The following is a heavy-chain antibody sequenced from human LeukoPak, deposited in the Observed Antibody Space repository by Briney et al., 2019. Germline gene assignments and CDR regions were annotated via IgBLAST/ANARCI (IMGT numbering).Heavy chain of an antibody. D-gene: IGHD6-19*01. V-gene: IGHV3-53*01. CDR2: IYSGGST. CDR3: ARALSSSGWYYFDY. J-gene: IGHJ4*02. Sequence: GGSLRLSCAASGFTVSDYYMSWVRQAPGKGLEWVSVIYSGGSTYYADSVKGRFTISRDNSKSTLYLQMNSLRAEDTAVYYCARALSSSGWYYFDYWGQGTLVTVSS. CDR1: GFTVSDYY.